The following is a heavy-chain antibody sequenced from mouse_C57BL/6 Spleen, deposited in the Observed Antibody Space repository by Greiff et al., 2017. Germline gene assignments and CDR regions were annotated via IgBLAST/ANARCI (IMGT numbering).Heavy chain of an antibody. Sequence: QVQLLQSGAELAKPGASVKLSCKASDYTFTSYWMPWVQQRPGQGLELIGYLNPSSGYTKYHQKFKDKATLTADKSSSTAYKQLSSMTNEDYTVYYCGINYGNPMDYWGQGTSVTVSS. D-gene: IGHD2-1*01. CDR3: GINYGNPMDY. J-gene: IGHJ4*01. CDR2: LNPSSGYT. V-gene: IGHV1-7*01. CDR1: DYTFTSYW.